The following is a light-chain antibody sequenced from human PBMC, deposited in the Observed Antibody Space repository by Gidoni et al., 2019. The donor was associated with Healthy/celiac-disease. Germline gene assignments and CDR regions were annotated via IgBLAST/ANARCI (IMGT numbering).Light chain of an antibody. J-gene: IGKJ2*01. V-gene: IGKV1-9*01. CDR3: QQLNSYPYT. CDR1: QGISSY. Sequence: IQLTQSPSSLSASVGDRVTITCRASQGISSYLAWYQQKPGKAPKLLIYAASTLQSGVPSRFSGSGSGTDFTPTISSLQPEDFATYYCQQLNSYPYTFGQXTKLEIK. CDR2: AAS.